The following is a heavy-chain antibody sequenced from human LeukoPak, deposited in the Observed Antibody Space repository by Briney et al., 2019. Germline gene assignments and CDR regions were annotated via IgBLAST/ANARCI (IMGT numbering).Heavy chain of an antibody. D-gene: IGHD3-10*01. CDR1: GYTFTSYD. CDR2: MNPNSGNT. Sequence: ASVKVSCKASGYTFTSYDINWVRQATGHGLEWRGWMNPNSGNTGYAQKFQGRVTMTRNTSISTAYMELSSLRSEDTAVYYCARVVFTMVRGGGFDHWGQGTLVTVSS. J-gene: IGHJ5*02. CDR3: ARVVFTMVRGGGFDH. V-gene: IGHV1-8*01.